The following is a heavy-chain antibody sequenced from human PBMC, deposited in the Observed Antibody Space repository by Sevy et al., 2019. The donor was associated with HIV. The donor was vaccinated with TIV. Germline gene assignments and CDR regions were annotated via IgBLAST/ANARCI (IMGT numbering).Heavy chain of an antibody. D-gene: IGHD6-13*01. V-gene: IGHV1-69*06. CDR3: ARGPGSWRKKYYYYYMDV. CDR2: IIPIFGTA. J-gene: IGHJ6*03. CDR1: GGTFSSYA. Sequence: ASVKVSCKASGGTFSSYAISWVRQAPGQGLEWMGGIIPIFGTANYAQKFQGGVTITADKSTSTAYMELSSLRSEDTAVYYCARGPGSWRKKYYYYYMDVWGKGTTVTVSS.